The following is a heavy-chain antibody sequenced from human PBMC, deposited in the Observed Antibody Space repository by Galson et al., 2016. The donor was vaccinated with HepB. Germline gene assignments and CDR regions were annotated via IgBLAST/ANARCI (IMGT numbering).Heavy chain of an antibody. CDR2: INADGTAT. Sequence: SLRLSCAASGFIFNSYSMNWVRQAPGKGLVWVSRINADGTATGYADSVKGRFTISRDDAKNTLYLQMNTLRVEDTAVYYCTRETRWYFDLWGRGTLLTVSS. CDR1: GFIFNSYS. V-gene: IGHV3-74*01. J-gene: IGHJ2*01. CDR3: TRETRWYFDL.